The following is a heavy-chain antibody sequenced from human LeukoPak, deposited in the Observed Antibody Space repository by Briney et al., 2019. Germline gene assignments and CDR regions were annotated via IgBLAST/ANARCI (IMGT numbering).Heavy chain of an antibody. V-gene: IGHV4-59*01. CDR2: IYYSGST. D-gene: IGHD3-10*01. CDR3: ARENTMVRGAFDAFDI. Sequence: SETLSLTCSVSGGSISSYYWTSIRQPPGKGLEWIGYIYYSGSTNYNPSLKSRVIISVDTSTNQFSLKLSSVTAADTAVYYCARENTMVRGAFDAFDIWGQGTMVTVSS. CDR1: GGSISSYY. J-gene: IGHJ3*02.